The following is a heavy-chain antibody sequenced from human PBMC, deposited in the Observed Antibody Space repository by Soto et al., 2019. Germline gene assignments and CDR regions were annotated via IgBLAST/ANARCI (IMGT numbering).Heavy chain of an antibody. CDR2: INHSGST. V-gene: IGHV4-34*01. CDR3: ARISTRRITMVRGVTHNWFDP. D-gene: IGHD3-10*01. J-gene: IGHJ5*02. CDR1: GGSFSGYY. Sequence: SETLSLTCAVYGGSFSGYYWSWIRQPPGKGLEWIGEINHSGSTNYNPSLKSRVTISVDTSKNQFSLKLSSVTAADTAVYYCARISTRRITMVRGVTHNWFDPWGQGTLVTVSS.